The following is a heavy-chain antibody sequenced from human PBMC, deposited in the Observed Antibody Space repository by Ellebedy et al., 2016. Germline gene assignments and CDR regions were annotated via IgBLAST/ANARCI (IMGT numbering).Heavy chain of an antibody. CDR1: GGSISSYY. Sequence: SETLSLXCTVSGGSISSYYWSWIRQPAGKGLEWIGRIYTSGSTNYNPSLKSRVTMSVDTSKNQFSLKLSSVTAADTAVYYCARDIPAARHHYYYYMDVWGKGTTVTVSS. V-gene: IGHV4-4*07. CDR3: ARDIPAARHHYYYYMDV. CDR2: IYTSGST. J-gene: IGHJ6*03. D-gene: IGHD6-6*01.